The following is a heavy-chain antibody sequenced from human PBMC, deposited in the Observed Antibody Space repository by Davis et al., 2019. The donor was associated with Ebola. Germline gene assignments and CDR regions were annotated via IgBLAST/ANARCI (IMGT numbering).Heavy chain of an antibody. J-gene: IGHJ6*02. CDR2: LPYDGSNK. D-gene: IGHD3-16*01. Sequence: GESLKISCAASGFTFSRYPMHWVRQAPGKGLEWVALLPYDGSNKYYADPVKGRFTISRDNSKNTLYLQMNSLRAEDTAVYYCARDGPLFALGDYYYGMDVWGQGTTVTVSS. V-gene: IGHV3-30-3*01. CDR1: GFTFSRYP. CDR3: ARDGPLFALGDYYYGMDV.